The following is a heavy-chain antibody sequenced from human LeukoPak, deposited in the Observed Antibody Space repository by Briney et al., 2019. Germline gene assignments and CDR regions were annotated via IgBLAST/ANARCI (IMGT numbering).Heavy chain of an antibody. Sequence: GGSLRLSCAASGFTFSSYAMHWVRQAPGKGLEWVAVISYDGSNKYYADSVKGRFTISRDNSKNTLYLQMNSLRAEDTAVYYCASSNNWKFDYWGQGTLVTVSS. D-gene: IGHD1-20*01. CDR2: ISYDGSNK. V-gene: IGHV3-30*04. CDR1: GFTFSSYA. CDR3: ASSNNWKFDY. J-gene: IGHJ4*02.